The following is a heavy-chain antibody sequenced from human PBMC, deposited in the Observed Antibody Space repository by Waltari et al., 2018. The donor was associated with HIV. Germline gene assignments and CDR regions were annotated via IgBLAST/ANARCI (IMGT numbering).Heavy chain of an antibody. CDR3: TRLVAAVAGTGY. CDR1: GFTFSCST. Sequence: EVQLVESGGGLVQPGGSLKLSCAASGFTFSCSTMHWVRQASGKGLELVGRIRTKANSYATGEAASVKDRFIISRDESKNTAYLQMNNLKAEDTAVYYCTRLVAAVAGTGYWGQGTLVTVSS. CDR2: IRTKANSYAT. V-gene: IGHV3-73*01. D-gene: IGHD6-19*01. J-gene: IGHJ4*02.